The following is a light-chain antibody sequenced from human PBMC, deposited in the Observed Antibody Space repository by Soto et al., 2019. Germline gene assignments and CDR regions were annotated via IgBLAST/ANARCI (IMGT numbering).Light chain of an antibody. V-gene: IGKV1-6*01. CDR2: GAS. CDR3: LQDINYPWT. CDR1: QGIGNA. J-gene: IGKJ1*01. Sequence: AIQMTQSPSSLSASVGDRVTISCRASQGIGNALGWYHQKPGKPPKVLIYGASNLQSGVAPRFSGSVSGTDFTRTISSLHPEDSATYYCLQDINYPWTFGQGTTVDTK.